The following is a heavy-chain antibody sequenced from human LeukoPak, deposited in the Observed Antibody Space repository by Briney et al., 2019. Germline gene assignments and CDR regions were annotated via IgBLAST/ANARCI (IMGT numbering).Heavy chain of an antibody. CDR3: ALTIFGVVSAFDY. V-gene: IGHV1-46*01. CDR2: INPSGGST. J-gene: IGHJ4*02. Sequence: GASVKVSCKASGYTFTSYYMHWVRQAPGQGLEWMGIINPSGGSTSYAQKFQGRVTMTRDTSISTAYMELSRLRSDDTAVYYCALTIFGVVSAFDYWGQGTLVTVSS. CDR1: GYTFTSYY. D-gene: IGHD3-3*01.